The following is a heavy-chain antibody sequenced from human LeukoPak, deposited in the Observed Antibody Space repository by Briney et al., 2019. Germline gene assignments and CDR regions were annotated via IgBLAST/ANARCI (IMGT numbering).Heavy chain of an antibody. D-gene: IGHD3-22*01. Sequence: GGSLRLSCAASGFTFSNYALIWVRQAPERGLQWVSAITGSGAGTYYEDSVKGRFTVSRDNSKNTLYLQMNSLRAEDTAIYYCAKDLRPDYYDSSGYPAWGQGTLVTVSS. CDR3: AKDLRPDYYDSSGYPA. CDR1: GFTFSNYA. CDR2: ITGSGAGT. V-gene: IGHV3-23*01. J-gene: IGHJ5*02.